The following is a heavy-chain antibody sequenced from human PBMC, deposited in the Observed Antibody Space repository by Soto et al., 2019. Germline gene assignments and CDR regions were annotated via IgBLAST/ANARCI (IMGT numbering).Heavy chain of an antibody. CDR3: ARGGEQQNDAFDI. V-gene: IGHV1-69*13. CDR2: IIPIFGTA. D-gene: IGHD6-13*01. J-gene: IGHJ3*02. Sequence: SVKVSCKASGGTFSSYAISWVLQAPGQGLEWMGGIIPIFGTANYAQKFQGRVTITADESTSTAYMELSSLRSEDTAVYYCARGGEQQNDAFDIWGQGTMVTVSS. CDR1: GGTFSSYA.